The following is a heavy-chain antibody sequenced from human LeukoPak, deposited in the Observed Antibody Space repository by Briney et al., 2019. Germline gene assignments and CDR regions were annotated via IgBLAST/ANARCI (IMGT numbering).Heavy chain of an antibody. CDR2: MNPNSGNT. CDR1: GYTFTSYD. CDR3: ARISGGILPDPLGEFDY. D-gene: IGHD2-2*01. V-gene: IGHV1-8*03. J-gene: IGHJ4*02. Sequence: GASVKVSCKASGYTFTSYDINWVRQAIGQGLEWMGWMNPNSGNTGYAQKFQGRVTITRNTSISTAYMELSSLRSEDTAVYYCARISGGILPDPLGEFDYWGQGTLVTVSS.